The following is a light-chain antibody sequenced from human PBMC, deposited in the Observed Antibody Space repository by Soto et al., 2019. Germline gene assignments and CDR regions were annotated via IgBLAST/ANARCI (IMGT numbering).Light chain of an antibody. Sequence: DIPMTQSPSSLSASVGDRVTITCRASQSISSYLNWYQQKPGKAPMLLIYAASSLQSGVPSRFSGCGSGTDFTLTISSLQPEDFATYYCQHSYSTPPTFGQGTKVEIK. J-gene: IGKJ1*01. V-gene: IGKV1-39*01. CDR1: QSISSY. CDR2: AAS. CDR3: QHSYSTPPT.